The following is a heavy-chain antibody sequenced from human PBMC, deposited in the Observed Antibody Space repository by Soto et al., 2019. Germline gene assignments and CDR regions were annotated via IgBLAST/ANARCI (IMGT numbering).Heavy chain of an antibody. CDR2: MSGSGGNT. Sequence: GGSLGLSCAASGFTFSYAINWVRRAPGKGLEWVSAMSGSGGNTYYADSVKGRFTISRDNSKNTLYLQMNSLRAEDTAAYYCEKARYSGYDYNAFDIGGKGKMVTVPS. CDR3: EKARYSGYDYNAFDI. V-gene: IGHV3-23*01. J-gene: IGHJ3*02. CDR1: GFTFSYA. D-gene: IGHD5-12*01.